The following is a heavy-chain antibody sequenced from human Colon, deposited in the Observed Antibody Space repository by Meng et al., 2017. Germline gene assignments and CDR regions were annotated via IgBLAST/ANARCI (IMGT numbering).Heavy chain of an antibody. Sequence: QVQPQEPGPGLVNPLGTLSLTCAASGGSISSSNWWSWVRQPPGKGLEWIGEIYPSGRTSSNPSLQGRVTILLDKSKNQFSLELNSVTAADTAIYFCARKRTSPGTLGFDYWGQGTLVTVSS. CDR2: IYPSGRT. V-gene: IGHV4-4*02. CDR1: GGSISSSNW. J-gene: IGHJ4*02. D-gene: IGHD6-13*01. CDR3: ARKRTSPGTLGFDY.